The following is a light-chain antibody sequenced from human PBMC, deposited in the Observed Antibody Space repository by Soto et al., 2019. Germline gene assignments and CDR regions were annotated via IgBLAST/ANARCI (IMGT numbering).Light chain of an antibody. CDR3: CSFAGDPYV. V-gene: IGLV2-11*01. Sequence: LTQPRSVSGSPGQSVAISCTGTSSDVGGYNYVSWYQQHPGKAPKLMIYDVNKRPSGVPDRFSGSKSGNTASLTISGLQAEDEADYYCCSFAGDPYVFGTGTKVTVL. J-gene: IGLJ1*01. CDR1: SSDVGGYNY. CDR2: DVN.